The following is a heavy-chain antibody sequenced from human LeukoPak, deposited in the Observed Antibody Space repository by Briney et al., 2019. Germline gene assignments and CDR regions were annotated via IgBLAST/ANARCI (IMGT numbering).Heavy chain of an antibody. CDR1: GFTFSSYE. J-gene: IGHJ6*02. Sequence: GGSLRLSCAASGFTFSSYEMNWARQAPGKGLEGVSYISSSGSTIYYADSVKGRFTISRDNAKNSLYLQMNSLRAEDTAVYYCYLGYCTNGVCYGYGMDVWGQGTTVTVSS. CDR3: YLGYCTNGVCYGYGMDV. CDR2: ISSSGSTI. V-gene: IGHV3-48*03. D-gene: IGHD2-8*01.